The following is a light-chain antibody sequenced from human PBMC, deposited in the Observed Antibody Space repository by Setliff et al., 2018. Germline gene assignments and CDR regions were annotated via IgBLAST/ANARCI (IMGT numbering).Light chain of an antibody. CDR2: GVS. CDR1: SNDVGSYDL. CDR3: NAYTSGSTDV. J-gene: IGLJ1*01. V-gene: IGLV2-14*03. Sequence: QSALTQPASVSGSPGQSITISCSGTSNDVGSYDLVSWYQQHLGKAPKLIIYGVSDRPSGVSSRFSGSKSGNTASLTISGLQTEDEADYYCNAYTSGSTDVFGTGTKVTVL.